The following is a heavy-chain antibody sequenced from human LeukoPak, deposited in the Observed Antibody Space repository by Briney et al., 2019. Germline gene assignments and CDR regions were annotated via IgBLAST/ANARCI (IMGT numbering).Heavy chain of an antibody. V-gene: IGHV4-34*01. CDR2: INHSGGT. Sequence: SETLSLTCAVYGGSFSGYYWSWIRQPPGKGLEWIGEINHSGGTNYNPSLKSRVTISVDTSKNQFSLKLSSVTAADTAVYYCARSGVVRGVITHKTIDYWGQGTLVTVSS. CDR3: ARSGVVRGVITHKTIDY. CDR1: GGSFSGYY. D-gene: IGHD3-10*01. J-gene: IGHJ4*02.